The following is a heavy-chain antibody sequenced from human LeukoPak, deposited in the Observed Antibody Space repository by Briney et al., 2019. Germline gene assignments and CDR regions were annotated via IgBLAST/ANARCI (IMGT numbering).Heavy chain of an antibody. CDR1: GFTFSSYA. CDR3: AKTLSGARWYFDY. Sequence: PGGSLRLSCAASGFTFSSYAMSWVRQAPGKGLEWASAISGSGGSTYYADSVKGRFTISRDNSKNTLYLQMNSLRAEDTAVYYCAKTLSGARWYFDYWGRGTLVTVSS. J-gene: IGHJ4*02. CDR2: ISGSGGST. V-gene: IGHV3-23*01. D-gene: IGHD3-10*01.